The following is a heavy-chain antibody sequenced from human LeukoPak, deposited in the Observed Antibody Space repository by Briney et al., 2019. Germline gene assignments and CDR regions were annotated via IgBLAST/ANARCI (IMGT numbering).Heavy chain of an antibody. CDR2: IYWNDDK. CDR1: GFSLSTRGVG. D-gene: IGHD2-21*02. CDR3: AHIKYCLDAFDI. Sequence: ESGPTLVKPTQTLTLTCTFSGFSLSTRGVGVGWIRQRPGKALEWLALIYWNDDKRYSPSLKSRLTLTKDTSKNQVVLTMTNMHPVDTATYYCAHIKYCLDAFDIWGQGTMVTVSS. J-gene: IGHJ3*02. V-gene: IGHV2-5*01.